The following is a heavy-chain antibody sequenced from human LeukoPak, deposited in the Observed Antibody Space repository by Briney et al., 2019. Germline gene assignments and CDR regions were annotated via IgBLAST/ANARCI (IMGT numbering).Heavy chain of an antibody. J-gene: IGHJ5*02. CDR2: INPNSGGT. Sequence: ASVKVSCKASGYTFIGYYMHWVRQAPGQGLEWMGWINPNSGGTNYAQKFQGRVTMTRDTSISTAYMELSRLRSDDTAVYYCARESRMVRGVIITGWFDHWGQGTLVTVSS. CDR1: GYTFIGYY. D-gene: IGHD3-10*01. V-gene: IGHV1-2*02. CDR3: ARESRMVRGVIITGWFDH.